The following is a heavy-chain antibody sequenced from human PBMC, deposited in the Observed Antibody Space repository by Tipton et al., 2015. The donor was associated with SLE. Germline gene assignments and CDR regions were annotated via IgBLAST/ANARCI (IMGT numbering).Heavy chain of an antibody. J-gene: IGHJ4*02. V-gene: IGHV3-7*01. CDR3: ARNYDWDY. CDR2: TTADGSRE. CDR1: GFNLNISW. Sequence: SLRLSCAASGFNLNISWMSWVRQAPGKGLEWVADTTADGSREFYADSVKGRFTISRDNDKNSFYLQMNSLRGEDTAVYYCARNYDWDYWGQGTLVTVSS. D-gene: IGHD5-12*01.